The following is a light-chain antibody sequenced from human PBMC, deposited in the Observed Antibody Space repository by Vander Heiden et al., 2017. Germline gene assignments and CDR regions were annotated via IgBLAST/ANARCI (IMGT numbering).Light chain of an antibody. CDR3: SSYTSSRVL. Sequence: SGSPGQSITISCPGTSSDVGGYNYVSWYQQHPGKAPKLMIYDVTDRPSGVSNRCSGSKSGNTASLTISGLQAEDEADYYCSSYTSSRVLFGGGTKLTVL. J-gene: IGLJ2*01. CDR1: SSDVGGYNY. V-gene: IGLV2-14*03. CDR2: DVT.